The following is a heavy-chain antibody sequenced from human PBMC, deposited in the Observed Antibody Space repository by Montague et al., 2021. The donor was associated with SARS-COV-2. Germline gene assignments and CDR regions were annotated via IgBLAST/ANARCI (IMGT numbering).Heavy chain of an antibody. Sequence: SETLSLTCAVTHACFVGYCWRSVDHTPEMQLPRIGEIRHSVSTNYNPSLKSRVTISVDTSKNQFSLKLSSVTAADTAVYYCAGLTLGYCSSTSCYSDWFDPWGQGTLVTVSS. J-gene: IGHJ5*02. CDR1: HACFVGYC. D-gene: IGHD2-2*02. CDR2: IRHSVST. CDR3: AGLTLGYCSSTSCYSDWFDP. V-gene: IGHV4-34*01.